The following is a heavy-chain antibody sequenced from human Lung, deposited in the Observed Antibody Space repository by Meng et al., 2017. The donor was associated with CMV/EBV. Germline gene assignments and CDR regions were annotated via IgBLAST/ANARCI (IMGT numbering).Heavy chain of an antibody. J-gene: IGHJ6*02. CDR2: ISSSSTYI. Sequence: GESLKISCAASGFTFSDYSMNWVRQAPGKGLEWVSSISSSSTYIHYADSVKGRFTISRDNAKNSVYLQMNSLRAEDTAVYYCARDLYSGSYFGTGYYYGMNVWRQGTTVSVSS. CDR1: GFTFSDYS. CDR3: ARDLYSGSYFGTGYYYGMNV. D-gene: IGHD1-26*01. V-gene: IGHV3-21*01.